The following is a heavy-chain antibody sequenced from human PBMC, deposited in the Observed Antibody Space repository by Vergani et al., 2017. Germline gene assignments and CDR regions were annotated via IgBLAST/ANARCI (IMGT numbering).Heavy chain of an antibody. J-gene: IGHJ2*01. CDR3: ARASRPYSGSPWDYWYFDL. CDR1: GYTFTGYY. V-gene: IGHV1-2*02. D-gene: IGHD1-26*01. CDR2: INPNSGGT. Sequence: QVPLVQSWAEVKKPGASVKVSCKASGYTFTGYYMHWVRQAPGQGLEWMGWINPNSGGTNYAQKFQGRVTMTRDTSISTAYMELSRLRSDDTAVYYCARASRPYSGSPWDYWYFDLWGRGTLVTVSS.